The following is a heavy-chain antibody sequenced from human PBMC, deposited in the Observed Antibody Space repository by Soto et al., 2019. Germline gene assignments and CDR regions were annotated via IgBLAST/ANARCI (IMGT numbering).Heavy chain of an antibody. D-gene: IGHD6-19*01. J-gene: IGHJ4*02. CDR1: GYTFNSHA. V-gene: IGHV1-46*02. CDR2: MIPTDGST. CDR3: ARDSYGSAY. Sequence: GASVKVSCKASGYTFNSHAIHLVRQAPGQGLEWMGRMIPTDGSTMYAQKFQGRVTLTRDTSTSTAYMELTSLRFEDTAFYYCARDSYGSAYWGQGTQVTVSS.